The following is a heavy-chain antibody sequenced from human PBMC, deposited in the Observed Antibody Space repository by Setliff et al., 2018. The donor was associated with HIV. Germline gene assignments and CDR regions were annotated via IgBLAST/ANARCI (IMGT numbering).Heavy chain of an antibody. CDR3: ARRGDGYNYYWYFDI. CDR1: GYSVTSDYY. D-gene: IGHD5-12*01. J-gene: IGHJ2*01. CDR2: VYYSGST. Sequence: SETLSLTCVVSGYSVTSDYYWGWIRQSPGKGLEWIGSVYYSGSTYHNPSLKSRVTISVDTSKNQFSLKLRSVTAADTAVYYCARRGDGYNYYWYFDIWGRGTLVTVSS. V-gene: IGHV4-38-2*01.